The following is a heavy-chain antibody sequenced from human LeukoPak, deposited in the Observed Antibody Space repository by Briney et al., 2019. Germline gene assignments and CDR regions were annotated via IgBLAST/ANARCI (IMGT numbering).Heavy chain of an antibody. CDR1: GFTFSSYW. J-gene: IGHJ4*02. CDR3: AKVLDGTGYWNYYFDS. V-gene: IGHV3-23*01. CDR2: ISGSGEST. D-gene: IGHD3-22*01. Sequence: GGSLRLSCAASGFTFSSYWMSWVRQAPGKGLEWASGISGSGESTYYADSVKGRFTISRDNSKNTLYLQMNSLRAEDTAVYYCAKVLDGTGYWNYYFDSWGQGTLVTVSS.